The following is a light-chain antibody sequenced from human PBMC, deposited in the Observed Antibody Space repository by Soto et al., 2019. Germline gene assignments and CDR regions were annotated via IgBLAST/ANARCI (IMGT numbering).Light chain of an antibody. J-gene: IGKJ2*01. CDR1: QSISSW. V-gene: IGKV1-5*03. CDR3: QQYNRYGYT. Sequence: DIQMTQSPSTLSASVGDRVTITCRASQSISSWLAWYQQKPGKAPKLLIYKASSLESGVPSRFSGRGSGTEVNLTISSLQPDDFATYYSQQYNRYGYTFGQGTQLEIK. CDR2: KAS.